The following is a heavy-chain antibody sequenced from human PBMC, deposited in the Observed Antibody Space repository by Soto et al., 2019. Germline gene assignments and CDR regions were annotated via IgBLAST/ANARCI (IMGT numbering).Heavy chain of an antibody. CDR3: ARSASATIFDY. CDR2: VYYSGST. V-gene: IGHV4-59*01. Sequence: SETLSLTCTVSGGSISTYYWSWIRQPPGKGLEWIGYVYYSGSTYYSPSLKSRLTISVDTSKKQFSLKLSSVTAADTAVYYCARSASATIFDYWSQGLLVTVSS. D-gene: IGHD3-3*01. CDR1: GGSISTYY. J-gene: IGHJ4*02.